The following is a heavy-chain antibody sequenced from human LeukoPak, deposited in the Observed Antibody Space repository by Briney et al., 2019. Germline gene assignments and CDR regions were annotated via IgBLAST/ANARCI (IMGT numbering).Heavy chain of an antibody. J-gene: IGHJ4*02. CDR3: ARRDSSSVVSRWDS. V-gene: IGHV4-39*01. CDR1: GGSIISSSYY. D-gene: IGHD6-13*01. CDR2: IYYSGNT. Sequence: SETLSLTCTVSGGSIISSSYYWGWIRQPPGKGLEWIGSIYYSGNTYYNPSLKSRVTISVDTSKNQFSLKLSSVTAADTAVYYCARRDSSSVVSRWDSWGQGTLVTVSS.